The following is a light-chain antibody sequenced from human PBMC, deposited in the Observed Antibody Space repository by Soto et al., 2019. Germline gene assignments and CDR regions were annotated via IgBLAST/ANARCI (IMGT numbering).Light chain of an antibody. Sequence: DIVMTQSPDSLAVSLGERATINCKSSQSVLYSSNNKNYLAWYQQKPGQPPKLLIYWASTRESGVPDRVSGSGSGTDFTLTTSSLQAEDVAVYYCQQYYSTRRTFGQGTKVDIK. J-gene: IGKJ1*01. CDR3: QQYYSTRRT. CDR1: QSVLYSSNNKNY. V-gene: IGKV4-1*01. CDR2: WAS.